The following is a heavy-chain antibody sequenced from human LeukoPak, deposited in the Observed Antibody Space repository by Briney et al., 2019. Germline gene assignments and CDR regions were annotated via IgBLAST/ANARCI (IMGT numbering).Heavy chain of an antibody. V-gene: IGHV3-21*01. D-gene: IGHD6-19*01. CDR3: ARDPYSSGWYKDAFDI. CDR1: GFTFSSYS. Sequence: PGGSLRLSCAASGFTFSSYSMNWVRQAPGKGLEWVSSISGSSSYINYADSVKGQFTISRDNAQNSLFLQLNSLRVEDTAVYYCARDPYSSGWYKDAFDIWGQGTMVAVSS. J-gene: IGHJ3*02. CDR2: ISGSSSYI.